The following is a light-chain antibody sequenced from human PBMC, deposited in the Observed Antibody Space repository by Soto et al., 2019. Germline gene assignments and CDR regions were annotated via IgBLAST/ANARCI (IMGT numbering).Light chain of an antibody. CDR2: DVS. CDR3: SPYTSSSTHVV. V-gene: IGLV2-14*01. Sequence: QSARTQPASVSGSPGQSITISCTGTSSDVGGYNYVSWYQQHPGKAPKLMIYDVSNRPSGVSNRFSGSKSGNTASLTISGLQAEDEADYYCSPYTSSSTHVVFGGGTKVTVL. J-gene: IGLJ2*01. CDR1: SSDVGGYNY.